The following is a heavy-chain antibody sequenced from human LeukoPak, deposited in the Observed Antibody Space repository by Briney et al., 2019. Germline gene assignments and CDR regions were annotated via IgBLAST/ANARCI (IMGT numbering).Heavy chain of an antibody. CDR1: GYTFTSYG. CDR3: ARDGLPYSSGLDFDY. V-gene: IGHV1-18*04. CDR2: ISAYNGNT. D-gene: IGHD6-19*01. Sequence: ASVKVSCKASGYTFTSYGISWVRQAPGQGLEWMGWISAYNGNTNYAQKLQGRVTMTTDTSTSTAYMELRSLRSDDTAVYYCARDGLPYSSGLDFDYWGQGTLVTVSS. J-gene: IGHJ4*02.